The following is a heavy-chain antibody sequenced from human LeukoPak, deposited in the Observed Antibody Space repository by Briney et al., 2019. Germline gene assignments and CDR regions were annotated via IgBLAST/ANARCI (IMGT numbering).Heavy chain of an antibody. CDR1: GGSISNYY. J-gene: IGHJ4*02. V-gene: IGHV4-59*12. CDR2: IYYSGST. D-gene: IGHD2-15*01. CDR3: ARDYLLGYCSGGSCSERDY. Sequence: SETLSLTCTVPGGSISNYYWSWIRQPPGKGLEWIGYIYYSGSTNYNPSLKSRVTISVDTSKNQFSLKLSSVTAADTAVYYCARDYLLGYCSGGSCSERDYWGQGTLVTVSS.